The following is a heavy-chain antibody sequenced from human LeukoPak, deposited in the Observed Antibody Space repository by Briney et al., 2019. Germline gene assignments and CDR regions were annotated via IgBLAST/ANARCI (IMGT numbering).Heavy chain of an antibody. CDR2: IYYSGGS. Sequence: PSETLSLTCTVTGGSISSPTYYWGWIRQPPGKGLEWIGSIYYSGGSYYNPSLTSRLTISIDTSKNQFSLELYSVTAADTAVYYCARMELGFGEKGKNWFDPWGQGTLVTVSS. V-gene: IGHV4-39*07. CDR1: GGSISSPTYY. D-gene: IGHD3-10*01. J-gene: IGHJ5*02. CDR3: ARMELGFGEKGKNWFDP.